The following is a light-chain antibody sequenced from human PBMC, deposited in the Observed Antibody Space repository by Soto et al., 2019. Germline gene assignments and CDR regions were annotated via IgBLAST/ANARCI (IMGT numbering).Light chain of an antibody. J-gene: IGKJ2*01. Sequence: DIQMTQSPSTLSASVGDRVTISCRASQTISNWLAWYQQKPGKAPKLLIYDASSLESGVPSRFSGSGSGTDFTLTISSLQPEDFATYYCQQYNDSFPYTFGQGTKVDIK. CDR1: QTISNW. CDR3: QQYNDSFPYT. V-gene: IGKV1-5*01. CDR2: DAS.